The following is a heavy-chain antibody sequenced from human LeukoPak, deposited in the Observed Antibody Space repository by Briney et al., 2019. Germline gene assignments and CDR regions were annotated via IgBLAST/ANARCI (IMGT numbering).Heavy chain of an antibody. V-gene: IGHV3-74*01. J-gene: IGHJ4*02. CDR1: GFTFSDHW. CDR2: LYNDGGRT. CDR3: ARGSSGWYVDY. Sequence: GGSLRLSCAASGFTFSDHWMHWVRPAPGKGLEGLTRLYNDGGRTSYADSVKGRITISRDNGKNTLFLQLNSLRAEDTAVYYCARGSSGWYVDYWGQGTLVTASS. D-gene: IGHD6-19*01.